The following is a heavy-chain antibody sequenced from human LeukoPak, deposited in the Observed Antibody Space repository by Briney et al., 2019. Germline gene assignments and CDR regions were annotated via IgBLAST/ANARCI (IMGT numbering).Heavy chain of an antibody. CDR1: GFTFSGSW. D-gene: IGHD4-17*01. CDR3: ARGDNTDNELDY. J-gene: IGHJ4*02. V-gene: IGHV3-7*01. CDR2: INQDGGEK. Sequence: GGSLRLSCAASGFTFSGSWMSWVRQAPGKGLEWVASINQDGGEKYSLDSVKGRFTISRDNTKSSLYLQMNSLRAEDTAMYYCARGDNTDNELDYWGQGTLVTVSS.